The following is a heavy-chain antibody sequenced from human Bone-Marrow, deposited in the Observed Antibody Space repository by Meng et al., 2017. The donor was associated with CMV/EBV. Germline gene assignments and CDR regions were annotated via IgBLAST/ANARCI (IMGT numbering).Heavy chain of an antibody. CDR2: IESYSDGGTT. J-gene: IGHJ4*02. V-gene: IGHV3-15*04. D-gene: IGHD3-3*01. Sequence: GESLKISCAASGFPFSSAWMSWVRQVPGKGLEWVGRIESYSDGGTTEYAAPVKGRFTISRDDPKKRLFLHMNSLKTEDTAVYYCTTDMAETITNVGGVITYFDHWGQGTLVTVSS. CDR3: TTDMAETITNVGGVITYFDH. CDR1: GFPFSSAW.